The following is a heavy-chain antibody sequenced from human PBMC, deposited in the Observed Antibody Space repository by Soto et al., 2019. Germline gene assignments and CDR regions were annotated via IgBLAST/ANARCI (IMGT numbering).Heavy chain of an antibody. V-gene: IGHV3-23*01. Sequence: GGSLRLSCAVSGFTFSDYAMRWVRQAPGKGLEWVSSIISSGGSTYYADSVKGRFTISRDNSKNTLYLQMNSLRVEDTAIYYCVLEVRAKSFDHWGQGTLVTVSS. CDR2: IISSGGST. J-gene: IGHJ4*02. CDR3: VLEVRAKSFDH. CDR1: GFTFSDYA.